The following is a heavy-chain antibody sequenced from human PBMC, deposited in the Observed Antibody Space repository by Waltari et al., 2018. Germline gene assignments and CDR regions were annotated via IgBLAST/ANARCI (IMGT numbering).Heavy chain of an antibody. CDR3: ARDTEYYGDYGFDY. V-gene: IGHV4-59*11. D-gene: IGHD4-17*01. J-gene: IGHJ4*02. CDR1: GGSISSHS. CDR2: IYYSGST. Sequence: QVQLQESGPGLVKPSETLSLTCTVSGGSISSHSWSWIRQPPGKGLEWIGYIYYSGSTNYNPSLKSRVTISVDTSKNQFSLKLSSVTAADTAVYYCARDTEYYGDYGFDYWGQGTLVTVSS.